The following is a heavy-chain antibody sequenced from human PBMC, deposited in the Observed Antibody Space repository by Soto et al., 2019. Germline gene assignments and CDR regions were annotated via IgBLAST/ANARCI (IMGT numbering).Heavy chain of an antibody. CDR1: GGSITSTIDY. J-gene: IGHJ5*01. V-gene: IGHV4-39*01. D-gene: IGHD2-2*01. Sequence: SETLSLTCSVSGGSITSTIDYWGWIRQSPGKGLEWIGNIYYDGSTFYNPSLKSRVTISVDTSKRQFSLRVSSVTAADTAVYYCARRGSASWRNWFDSWGQGTLVTVSS. CDR2: IYYDGST. CDR3: ARRGSASWRNWFDS.